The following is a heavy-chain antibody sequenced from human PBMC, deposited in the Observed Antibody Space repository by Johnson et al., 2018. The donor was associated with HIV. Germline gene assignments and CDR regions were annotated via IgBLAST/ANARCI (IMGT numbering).Heavy chain of an antibody. CDR3: ARDNGNRRGRYAFYI. J-gene: IGHJ3*02. V-gene: IGHV3-53*01. D-gene: IGHD1-1*01. CDR1: GFTVSSNY. CDR2: IYSGGST. Sequence: EVQLVESGGGLIQPGGSLRLSCAASGFTVSSNYMSWVRQAPGKGLEWVSVIYSGGSTYYADSVKGRFTISSDNSKNTLYLQMNSLRAEDTAVYYCARDNGNRRGRYAFYIWGQGTMVTVSS.